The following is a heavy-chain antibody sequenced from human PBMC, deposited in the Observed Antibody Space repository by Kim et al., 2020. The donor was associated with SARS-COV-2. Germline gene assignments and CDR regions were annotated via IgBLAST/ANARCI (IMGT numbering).Heavy chain of an antibody. CDR1: GFTFSSYG. V-gene: IGHV3-30*18. CDR2: ISYDGSNK. D-gene: IGHD2-21*01. Sequence: GGSLRLSCAASGFTFSSYGMHWVRQAPGKGLEWVAVISYDGSNKYYADSVKGRFTISRDNSKNTLYLQMNSLRAEDTAVYYCAKGAPSSVWWWGTTKEYFDYWGQGTLVTVSS. J-gene: IGHJ4*02. CDR3: AKGAPSSVWWWGTTKEYFDY.